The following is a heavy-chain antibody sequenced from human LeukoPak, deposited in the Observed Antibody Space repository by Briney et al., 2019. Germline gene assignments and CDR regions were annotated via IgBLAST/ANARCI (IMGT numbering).Heavy chain of an antibody. CDR3: AKGGKSSSGWYNRYFDY. V-gene: IGHV3-30*18. CDR1: GFTFSSYG. CDR2: ISYDGSNK. D-gene: IGHD6-19*01. Sequence: GGSLRLSCAASGFTFSSYGVHWVRQAPGKGLEWVAVISYDGSNKHYADSVKGRSTISRDNSKNTLSLQMNSLRAEDTAVYYCAKGGKSSSGWYNRYFDYWGQGTLVTVSS. J-gene: IGHJ4*02.